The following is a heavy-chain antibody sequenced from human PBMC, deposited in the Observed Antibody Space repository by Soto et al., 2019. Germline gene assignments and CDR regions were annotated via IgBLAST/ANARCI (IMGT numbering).Heavy chain of an antibody. D-gene: IGHD2-15*01. CDR3: ARVSPHGGTLNFAY. Sequence: QVQLVESGGGLVRPGGSLRLSCAASGFTFSDFYMSWIRQAPGKGLEWISYINSGSSIRYYADSVKGRFTISRDYGKNSLHLRMDSLRAEDTAVYYGARVSPHGGTLNFAYWGQGTLVTVSS. CDR2: INSGSSIR. J-gene: IGHJ4*02. CDR1: GFTFSDFY. V-gene: IGHV3-11*01.